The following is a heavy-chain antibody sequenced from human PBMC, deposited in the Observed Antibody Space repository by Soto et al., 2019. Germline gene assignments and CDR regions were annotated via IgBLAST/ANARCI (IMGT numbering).Heavy chain of an antibody. J-gene: IGHJ5*02. CDR1: GFTFSSYA. Sequence: QVQLVESGGGVVQPGRSLRLSCAASGFTFSSYAMHWVRQAPGKGLEWVAVISYDGSNKYYADSVKGRFTISRDNSKNTLXLXMXXRSAEDTAVYYCARDPLPNEYCISTFCYRLPGFDPWGQGALVTVSS. V-gene: IGHV3-30-3*01. CDR2: ISYDGSNK. D-gene: IGHD2-2*01. CDR3: ARDPLPNEYCISTFCYRLPGFDP.